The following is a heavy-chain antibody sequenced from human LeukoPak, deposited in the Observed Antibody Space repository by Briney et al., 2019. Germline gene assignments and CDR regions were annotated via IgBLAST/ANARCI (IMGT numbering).Heavy chain of an antibody. Sequence: SETLSLTCTVSGDSISSYYWSWIRQPPGKRLEWIGYIYYTGSTNYNSSLKSRVSISVDTSKNHFSLNLSSVTAADTAVYYCVRSGPYWNYYGMDVWGQGTTVTVSS. CDR2: IYYTGST. J-gene: IGHJ6*02. CDR3: VRSGPYWNYYGMDV. V-gene: IGHV4-59*01. D-gene: IGHD2-8*02. CDR1: GDSISSYY.